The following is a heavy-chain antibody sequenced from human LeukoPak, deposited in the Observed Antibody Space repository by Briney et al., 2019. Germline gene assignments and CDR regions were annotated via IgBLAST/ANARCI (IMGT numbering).Heavy chain of an antibody. V-gene: IGHV3-23*01. Sequence: GGSLRLSCAASGFTFSSYGMSWVRQAPGKGLEWVSAISGSGGSTYCADSVKGRFTISRDNSKNTLYLQMNSLRAEDTAVYYCAKQANYRHLYSSGLDYWGQGTLVTVSS. CDR1: GFTFSSYG. CDR2: ISGSGGST. J-gene: IGHJ4*02. CDR3: AKQANYRHLYSSGLDY. D-gene: IGHD6-19*01.